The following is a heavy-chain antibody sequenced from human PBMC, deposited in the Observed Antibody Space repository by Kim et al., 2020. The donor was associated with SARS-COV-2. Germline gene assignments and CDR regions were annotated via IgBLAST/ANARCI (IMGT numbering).Heavy chain of an antibody. V-gene: IGHV5-10-1*01. D-gene: IGHD3-22*01. CDR1: GYSFSSYW. Sequence: GESLKISCKGSGYSFSSYWISWVRQMPGKGLEWMGRIDPGDSYTNYSPSFQGHVTISADKSISTAYLQWSSLKASDTAMYYCARHGRYNDSSGYPRNDAFDILGQGSMVTGSS. CDR3: ARHGRYNDSSGYPRNDAFDI. CDR2: IDPGDSYT. J-gene: IGHJ3*02.